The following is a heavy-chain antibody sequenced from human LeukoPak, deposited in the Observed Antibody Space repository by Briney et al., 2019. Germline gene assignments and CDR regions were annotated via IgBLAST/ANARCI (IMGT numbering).Heavy chain of an antibody. CDR3: ARGSGGDY. V-gene: IGHV3-20*01. CDR1: GFTFEDYG. J-gene: IGHJ4*02. D-gene: IGHD1-26*01. CDR2: INRKHGST. Sequence: GGSLRLSCAASGFTFEDYGMSWVRQVPGEGLEWVAGINRKHGSTGYADSVRGRFNISRDNAKNSLYLQMDSLRAEDTALYHCARGSGGDYWGQGTLVTVSS.